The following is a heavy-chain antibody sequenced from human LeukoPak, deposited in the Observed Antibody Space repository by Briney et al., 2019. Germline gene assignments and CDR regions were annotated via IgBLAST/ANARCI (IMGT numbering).Heavy chain of an antibody. V-gene: IGHV1-69*04. CDR1: GGTFSSYA. CDR2: IIPILAKT. CDR3: AASSLRWVPPTD. D-gene: IGHD5-24*01. Sequence: SVKVSCKASGGTFSSYAIIWVRQAPGQGLEWMGRIIPILAKTDYAQNFQGRVTITADKSTNTAYMELSSLRSEDTAMFYCAASSLRWVPPTDWGQGTLVTVSS. J-gene: IGHJ4*02.